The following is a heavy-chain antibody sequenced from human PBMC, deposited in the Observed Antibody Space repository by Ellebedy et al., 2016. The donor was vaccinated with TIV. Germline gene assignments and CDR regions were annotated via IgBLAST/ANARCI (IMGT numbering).Heavy chain of an antibody. J-gene: IGHJ4*02. CDR3: ARLATEYCGGGSCPLGDY. CDR1: GYSFSNYR. Sequence: GESLKISXKGSGYSFSNYRIGWVRQMPGKGLEWMGIIYPGDSDTRYSPSFQGQVTISADKSISTAYLQWSSLKASDTAMYYCARLATEYCGGGSCPLGDYWGQGTLVTVSS. D-gene: IGHD2-15*01. V-gene: IGHV5-51*01. CDR2: IYPGDSDT.